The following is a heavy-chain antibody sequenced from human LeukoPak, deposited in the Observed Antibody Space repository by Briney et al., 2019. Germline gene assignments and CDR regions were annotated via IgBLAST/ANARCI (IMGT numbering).Heavy chain of an antibody. CDR1: GYTFTSYD. V-gene: IGHV1-8*01. D-gene: IGHD2-2*01. CDR3: VLVVPATRGYAFDI. CDR2: MNPNSGNT. J-gene: IGHJ3*02. Sequence: GASVKVSCKASGYTFTSYDINWVRQATGQGLEWMGWMNPNSGNTGYAQKSQGRVTMTRNTSISTAYMELSSLRSEDTAVYYCVLVVPATRGYAFDIWGQGTMVTVSS.